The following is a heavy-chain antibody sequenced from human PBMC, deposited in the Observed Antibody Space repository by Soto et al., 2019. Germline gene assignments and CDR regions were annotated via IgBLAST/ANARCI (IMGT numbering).Heavy chain of an antibody. V-gene: IGHV4-61*01. CDR2: IYYSGST. J-gene: IGHJ5*02. D-gene: IGHD5-12*01. CDR1: GGSVSSGSYY. Sequence: QVQLQESGPGLVKPSETLSLTCTVSGGSVSSGSYYWSWIRQPPGKGLEWIGYIYYSGSTNYNPSLKCRVTISVDTSKNQFSLKLSSVTAADTAVYYCARGEWLVNWFDPWGQGTLVTVSS. CDR3: ARGEWLVNWFDP.